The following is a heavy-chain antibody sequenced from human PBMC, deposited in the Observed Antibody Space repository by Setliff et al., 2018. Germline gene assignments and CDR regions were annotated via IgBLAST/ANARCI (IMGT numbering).Heavy chain of an antibody. Sequence: GESLKISCMGSGYNFDTHWIAWVHQMPGKGLEWIGMIYPGDSDVRYSPSFQGQVTISADKSINTAYLQWSSLKASDTAIYYCTRHEDRNKCTSSSCYRENDAFDVWGQGAMVTV. CDR3: TRHEDRNKCTSSSCYRENDAFDV. D-gene: IGHD2-2*01. CDR1: GYNFDTHW. V-gene: IGHV5-51*07. CDR2: IYPGDSDV. J-gene: IGHJ3*01.